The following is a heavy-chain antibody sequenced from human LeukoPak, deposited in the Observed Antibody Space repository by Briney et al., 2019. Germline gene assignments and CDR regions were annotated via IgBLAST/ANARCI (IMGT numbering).Heavy chain of an antibody. V-gene: IGHV1-69*13. CDR3: TFEIAAAGTFYFDY. CDR2: IIPIFGTA. CDR1: GGTFSSYA. D-gene: IGHD6-13*01. Sequence: SVNVSCKASGGTFSSYAISWVRQAPGQGLEWMGGIIPIFGTANYAQKFRGRVTITADESTSTAYMELSSLRSEDTAVYYCTFEIAAAGTFYFDYWGQGTLVTVSS. J-gene: IGHJ4*02.